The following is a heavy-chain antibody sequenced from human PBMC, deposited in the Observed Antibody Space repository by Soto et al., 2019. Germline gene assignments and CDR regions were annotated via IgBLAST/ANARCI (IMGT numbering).Heavy chain of an antibody. V-gene: IGHV1-69*06. CDR1: GGTFSSYA. D-gene: IGHD1-26*01. J-gene: IGHJ6*02. CDR3: ARRTPRDGSYYYYYYGMDV. Sequence: SVKVSCKASGGTFSSYAISWVRQAPGQGLEWMGGIIPIFGTANYAQKFQGRDTITADKSTSTAYMELSSLRSEDTAVYYCARRTPRDGSYYYYYYGMDVWGQGTTVTVSS. CDR2: IIPIFGTA.